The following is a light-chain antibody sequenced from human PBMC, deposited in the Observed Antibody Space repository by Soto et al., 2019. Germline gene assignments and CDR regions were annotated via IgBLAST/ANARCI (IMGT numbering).Light chain of an antibody. CDR3: QQYYSYSQWT. Sequence: DIQMTQSPSALSASVGDRVTITCRASQSISSWLAWYKQKPAKAPKLLIYQASNLQTGVPSRFSGSESGTEVTHTTTSLHPDDFATYRCQQYYSYSQWTFGQGTRVEIK. V-gene: IGKV1-5*03. CDR1: QSISSW. J-gene: IGKJ1*01. CDR2: QAS.